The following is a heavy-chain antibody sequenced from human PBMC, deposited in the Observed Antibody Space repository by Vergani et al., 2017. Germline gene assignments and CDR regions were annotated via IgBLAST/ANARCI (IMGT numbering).Heavy chain of an antibody. V-gene: IGHV4-38-2*01. Sequence: QVQLQESGPGLVKPPGTLSLTCAVSGGSISSGYYWGWIRQPPGKGLEWIGSIYHSGSTYYNPSLKSRVTISVDTSKNQFSLKLSSVTAADTAVYYCARLGGYSGSYGAFDIWDQGTMVTVSS. CDR1: GGSISSGYY. J-gene: IGHJ3*02. CDR3: ARLGGYSGSYGAFDI. D-gene: IGHD1-26*01. CDR2: IYHSGST.